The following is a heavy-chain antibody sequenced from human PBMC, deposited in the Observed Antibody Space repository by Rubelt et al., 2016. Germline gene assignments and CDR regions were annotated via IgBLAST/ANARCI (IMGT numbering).Heavy chain of an antibody. J-gene: IGHJ5*02. CDR1: GGSFSGYY. Sequence: QVQLQQWGAGLLKPSETLSLTCAVYGGSFSGYYWSWIRQPSGKGLEWIGEINHSGSTNYNPSLKSRVTISVDTSKNQFSRKRSAVTAADTALYDCSRHETLAGRPGWFDRWGQGTLVTVSS. CDR2: INHSGST. CDR3: SRHETLAGRPGWFDR. V-gene: IGHV4-34*01.